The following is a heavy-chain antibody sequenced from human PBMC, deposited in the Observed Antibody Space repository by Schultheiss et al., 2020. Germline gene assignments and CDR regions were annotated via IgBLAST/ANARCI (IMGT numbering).Heavy chain of an antibody. Sequence: GGSLRLSCAASGFTFSSYSMNWVRQAPGKGLEWVSAISGSGGSTYYADSVKGRFTISRDNSKNTLYLQMNSLKTEDTAVYYCTTNYDILTGYIYYYYGMDVWGQGTTVTGSS. D-gene: IGHD3-9*01. J-gene: IGHJ6*02. V-gene: IGHV3-23*01. CDR3: TTNYDILTGYIYYYYGMDV. CDR1: GFTFSSYS. CDR2: ISGSGGST.